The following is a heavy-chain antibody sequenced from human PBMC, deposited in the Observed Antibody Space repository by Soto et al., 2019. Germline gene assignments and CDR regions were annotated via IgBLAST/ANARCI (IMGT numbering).Heavy chain of an antibody. Sequence: SATLSLTCTVSGGSISSGDYYWSWIRQPPGKGLEWIGYIYYSGSTYYNPSLKSRVTISVDTSKNQFSLKLSSVTAADTAVYYCARDNILGILYGGMDVWGQGTTVT. J-gene: IGHJ6*02. CDR3: ARDNILGILYGGMDV. CDR1: GGSISSGDYY. D-gene: IGHD3-3*01. V-gene: IGHV4-30-4*01. CDR2: IYYSGST.